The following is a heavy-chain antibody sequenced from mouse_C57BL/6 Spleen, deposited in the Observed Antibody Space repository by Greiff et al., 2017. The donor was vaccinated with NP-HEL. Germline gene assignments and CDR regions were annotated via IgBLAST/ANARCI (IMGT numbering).Heavy chain of an antibody. J-gene: IGHJ3*01. Sequence: QVQLQQPGAELVMPGASVKLSCKASGYTFTSYWMHWVKQRPGQGLEWIGEIDPSDSYTNYNQKFKGKSTVTVDKSSSTAYMQLSSLTSEDSAVYYCARTIYYGSSGFAYWGQGTLVTVSA. V-gene: IGHV1-69*01. CDR3: ARTIYYGSSGFAY. CDR1: GYTFTSYW. CDR2: IDPSDSYT. D-gene: IGHD1-1*01.